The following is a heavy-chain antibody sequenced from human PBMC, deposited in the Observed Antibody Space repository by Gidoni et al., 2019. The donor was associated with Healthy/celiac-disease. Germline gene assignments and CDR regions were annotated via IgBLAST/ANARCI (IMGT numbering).Heavy chain of an antibody. J-gene: IGHJ6*02. CDR2: ISGSGGST. CDR3: AKERSISGSLGGMDV. Sequence: EVQLLESGGGLVQPGGSLRLSCAASGFTFSSYAMTWVRQAPGKWLEWVYAISGSGGSTCYRDSVKGRFNISRDTSNTTMYLQVNSLRAEDTSVYYCAKERSISGSLGGMDVWGQGTTVTVSS. D-gene: IGHD6-25*01. V-gene: IGHV3-23*01. CDR1: GFTFSSYA.